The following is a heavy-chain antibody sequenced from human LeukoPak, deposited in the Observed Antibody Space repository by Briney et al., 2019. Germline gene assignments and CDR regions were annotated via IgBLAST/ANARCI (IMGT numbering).Heavy chain of an antibody. CDR3: ANRNGY. CDR1: GFTFDDYA. V-gene: IGHV3-9*01. Sequence: PGGSLRLSCTASGFTFDDYAMHWVRQAPGKGLEWVSGISWNSGSIGYADSVKGRFTISRDNAKSSLYLQMNSLRAEDTALYYCANRNGYWGQGTLVTVSS. J-gene: IGHJ4*02. CDR2: ISWNSGSI.